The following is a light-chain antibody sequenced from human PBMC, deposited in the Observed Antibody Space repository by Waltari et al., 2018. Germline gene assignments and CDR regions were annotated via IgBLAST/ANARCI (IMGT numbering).Light chain of an antibody. CDR1: SGSLSTTSY. Sequence: QTVVTQEPSLSVSPGGTVTLTCALSSGSLSTTSYATWYQQPPGQAPRTLVYKANARSSGVPDRFSGSILGNTAALTITGAQSDDESEYYCALYMGSGIWVFGGVTRLTVL. V-gene: IGLV8-61*01. CDR3: ALYMGSGIWV. CDR2: KAN. J-gene: IGLJ3*02.